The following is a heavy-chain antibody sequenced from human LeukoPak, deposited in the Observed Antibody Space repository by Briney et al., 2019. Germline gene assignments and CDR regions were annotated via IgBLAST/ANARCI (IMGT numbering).Heavy chain of an antibody. CDR3: ARQTLYYDILTGYYNHYYFDY. CDR1: GGSFSGYY. CDR2: INHSGST. V-gene: IGHV4-34*01. J-gene: IGHJ4*02. Sequence: SETLSLTCAVYGGSFSGYYWSWIRQPPGKGLEWIGEINHSGSTNYNPSLKSRVTISVDTSKNQFSLKLSSVTAADTAVYYCARQTLYYDILTGYYNHYYFDYWGQGTLVTVSS. D-gene: IGHD3-9*01.